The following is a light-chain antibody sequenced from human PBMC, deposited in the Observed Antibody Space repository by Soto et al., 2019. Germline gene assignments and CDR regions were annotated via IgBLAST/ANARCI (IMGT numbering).Light chain of an antibody. CDR1: STDVGRYNY. V-gene: IGLV2-14*01. J-gene: IGLJ1*01. CDR2: DVS. CDR3: TSYTSDSTYV. Sequence: QSVLTQPASVSGSPGQSITISCTGTSTDVGRYNYVSWYQQHPGKAPKLMVYDVSNRPSWVSNRFSGSKSGITASLTISGLQAEDEADYYCTSYTSDSTYVFGTVTKATV.